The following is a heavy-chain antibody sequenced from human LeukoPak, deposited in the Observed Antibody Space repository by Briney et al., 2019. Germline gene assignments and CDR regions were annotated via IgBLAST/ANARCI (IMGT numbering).Heavy chain of an antibody. J-gene: IGHJ5*02. CDR1: GDSVSSNSVT. D-gene: IGHD2-2*01. Sequence: SQTLSLTFAISGDSVSSNSVTWNWIRQSPSRGLEWLGRTYYRSTWYNDYAVSVRGRITVNPDTSKNQFSLHLNSVTPEHTAVYYCARRLTQYDCFDPWGQGILVTVSS. CDR3: ARRLTQYDCFDP. CDR2: TYYRSTWYN. V-gene: IGHV6-1*01.